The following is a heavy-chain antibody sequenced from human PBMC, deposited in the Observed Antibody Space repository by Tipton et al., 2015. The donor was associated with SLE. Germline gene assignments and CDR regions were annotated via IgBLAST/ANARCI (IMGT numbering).Heavy chain of an antibody. CDR3: ANKRSGNYPFDY. CDR1: GFTFSSYA. Sequence: SLRLSCSASGFTFSSYAMHWVRQAPGKGLEHISAISSNGDGTDFADSVKGRFTISRDNSKNTLYLQMNSLRAEDTAVYYCANKRSGNYPFDYWGQGTLVTVSS. CDR2: ISSNGDGT. V-gene: IGHV3-64*04. J-gene: IGHJ4*02. D-gene: IGHD1-26*01.